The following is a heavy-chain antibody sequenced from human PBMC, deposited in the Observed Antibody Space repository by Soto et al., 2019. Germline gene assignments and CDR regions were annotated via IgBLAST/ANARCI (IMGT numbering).Heavy chain of an antibody. CDR1: GFTFNKYG. CDR2: ISGSGGST. V-gene: IGHV3-23*01. CDR3: AKVDDFWTGRNFDY. D-gene: IGHD3-3*01. Sequence: GGSLRLSCTASGFTFNKYGMHWVRQAPGKGLEWVAVISGSGGSTYYADSVKGRFTISRDNSKYTLYLQLNSLRAEDTAVYYCAKVDDFWTGRNFDYWGQGALVTVSS. J-gene: IGHJ4*02.